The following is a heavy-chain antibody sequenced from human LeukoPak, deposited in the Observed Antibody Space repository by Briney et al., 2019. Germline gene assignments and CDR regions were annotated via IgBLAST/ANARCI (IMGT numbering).Heavy chain of an antibody. J-gene: IGHJ4*02. CDR1: GFTFSSYA. V-gene: IGHV3-23*01. Sequence: GGSLRLSCAASGFTFSSYAMSWVRQAPGKGLGWVSAISGSGGSTYYADSVKGRFTISRDNSENTLYLQMNSLRAEDTAVYYCAKDFASLWFGEFDPIDYWGQGTLVTVSS. CDR3: AKDFASLWFGEFDPIDY. D-gene: IGHD3-10*01. CDR2: ISGSGGST.